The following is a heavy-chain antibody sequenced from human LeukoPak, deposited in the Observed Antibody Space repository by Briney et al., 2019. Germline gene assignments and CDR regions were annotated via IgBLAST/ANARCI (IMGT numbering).Heavy chain of an antibody. Sequence: SETLSLTCAVYGGSFSAYSYSWIRQPPGKGLEWIGEITHVGGTNYNPSLTSRVTISIDRSKKEFSLKLTSLTAADTAVYFCASAKWIYYGRDVWGTGTTVIVSS. CDR1: GGSFSAYS. CDR2: ITHVGGT. V-gene: IGHV4-34*01. CDR3: ASAKWIYYGRDV. J-gene: IGHJ6*04. D-gene: IGHD4/OR15-4a*01.